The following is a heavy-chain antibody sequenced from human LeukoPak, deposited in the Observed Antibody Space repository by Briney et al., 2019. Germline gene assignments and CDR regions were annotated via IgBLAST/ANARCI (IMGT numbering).Heavy chain of an antibody. CDR1: GESFSDYH. CDR3: ARVSSSGWVLAPFDY. D-gene: IGHD6-19*01. CDR2: INHSGST. V-gene: IGHV4-34*01. Sequence: SETLSLTCAVYGESFSDYHWNWIRQPPGKGLEWIGEINHSGSTNYNPSLNSRVTISVDTSKNHFSLKLSSVTAADTAVYYCARVSSSGWVLAPFDYWGQGTLVTVSS. J-gene: IGHJ4*02.